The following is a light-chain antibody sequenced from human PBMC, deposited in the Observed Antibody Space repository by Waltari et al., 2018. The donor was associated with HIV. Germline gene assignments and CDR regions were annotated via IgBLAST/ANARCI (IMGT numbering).Light chain of an antibody. CDR2: DNN. Sequence: QSVLTQPPSVSAAPGRTVTISCSGSDSNIGNNYVSWYQQLPGTAPKLLIYDNNRRPSAIPDRFSASKSGTSATLGITGLQTGDEVDYYCGTCDRSLSGVVFGGGTKVTVL. J-gene: IGLJ2*01. V-gene: IGLV1-51*01. CDR1: DSNIGNNY. CDR3: GTCDRSLSGVV.